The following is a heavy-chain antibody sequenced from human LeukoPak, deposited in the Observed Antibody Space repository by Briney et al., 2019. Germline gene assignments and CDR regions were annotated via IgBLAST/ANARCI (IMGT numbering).Heavy chain of an antibody. J-gene: IGHJ4*02. CDR2: ISYDGSNK. D-gene: IGHD6-13*01. CDR1: GFTFSSYG. V-gene: IGHV3-30*18. Sequence: GRSLRLSCAASGFTFSSYGMHWVRQAPGEGLEWVAVISYDGSNKYYADSVKGRFTISRDNSKNTLYLQMNSLRAEDTAVYYCAKARSWYTAPFDYWGQGTLVTVSS. CDR3: AKARSWYTAPFDY.